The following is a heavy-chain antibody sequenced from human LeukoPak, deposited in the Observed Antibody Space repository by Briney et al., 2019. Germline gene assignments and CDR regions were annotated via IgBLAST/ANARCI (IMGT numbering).Heavy chain of an antibody. D-gene: IGHD2-15*01. CDR2: IYHSGSA. Sequence: SETLCLTCAVYGGSLSGYFWSWIRQQPGKGLEWLGYIYHSGSAYYNPSLKSRLTISVDTSKNQFSLKLNSVIAADTAVYYCAREVNEPASTDAFDIWGQGTMVTVSS. CDR1: GGSLSGYF. CDR3: AREVNEPASTDAFDI. J-gene: IGHJ3*02. V-gene: IGHV4-34*09.